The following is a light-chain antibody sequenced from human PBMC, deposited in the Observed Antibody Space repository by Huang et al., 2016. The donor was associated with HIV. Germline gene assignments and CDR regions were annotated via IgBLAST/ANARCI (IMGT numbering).Light chain of an antibody. CDR1: QRVSNSN. CDR3: QQYDSSPLT. CDR2: GAS. Sequence: EIVLTQSTGTLPSSPGERATLACRASQRVSNSNLAWYQQKPGQAPRLLIYGASNRATGIPDSFSGSESWTDFTLTISRLEAEDFAMYYCQQYDSSPLTCGGGTKVEIK. V-gene: IGKV3-20*01. J-gene: IGKJ4*01.